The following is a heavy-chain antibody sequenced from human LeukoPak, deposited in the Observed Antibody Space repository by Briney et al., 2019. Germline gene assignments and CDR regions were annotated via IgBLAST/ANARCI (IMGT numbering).Heavy chain of an antibody. J-gene: IGHJ4*02. D-gene: IGHD4-11*01. CDR3: AKSTSEGYFDY. CDR2: ISSSSSYI. Sequence: GGSLRLSCAASGFTFSSYSMNWVRQAPGKGLEWVSSISSSSSYIYYADSVKGRFTISRDNSKNTLYLQMNSLRAEDTAVYYCAKSTSEGYFDYWGQGTLVTVSS. V-gene: IGHV3-21*04. CDR1: GFTFSSYS.